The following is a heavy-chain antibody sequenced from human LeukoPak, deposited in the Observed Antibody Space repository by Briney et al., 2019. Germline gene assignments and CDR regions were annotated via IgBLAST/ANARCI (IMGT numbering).Heavy chain of an antibody. Sequence: RGSLRLSCAASGFTFSDYYMSWIRQAPGKGLEWVSYISSSGSTIYYADSLKGRFTISRDNAKNSLSLQMNSLRAEDTAVYYCARVCSSSWTDFDYWGQGTLVTVSS. CDR3: ARVCSSSWTDFDY. J-gene: IGHJ4*02. CDR2: ISSSGSTI. D-gene: IGHD6-13*01. V-gene: IGHV3-11*04. CDR1: GFTFSDYY.